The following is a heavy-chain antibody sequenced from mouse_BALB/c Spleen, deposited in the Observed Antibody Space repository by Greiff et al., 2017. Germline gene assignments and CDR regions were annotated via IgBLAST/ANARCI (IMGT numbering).Heavy chain of an antibody. D-gene: IGHD1-1*01. Sequence: EVKVEESGGGLVQPGGSMKLSCVASGFTFSNYWMNWVRQSPEKGLEWVAEIRLKSNNYATHYAESVKGRFTISRDDSKSSVYLQMNNLRAEDTGIYYCTPHYYGSSFYYAMDYWGQGTSVTVSS. CDR3: TPHYYGSSFYYAMDY. J-gene: IGHJ4*01. CDR1: GFTFSNYW. V-gene: IGHV6-6*02. CDR2: IRLKSNNYAT.